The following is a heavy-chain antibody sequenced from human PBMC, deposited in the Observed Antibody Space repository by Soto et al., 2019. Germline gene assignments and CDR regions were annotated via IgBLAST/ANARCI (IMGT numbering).Heavy chain of an antibody. Sequence: QVQLVESGGGVVQPGRSLRLSCAASGFIFSSYGMHWVRQAPGKGLEWVAVISYEGSHTYYADSVKGRFTITRDNSKNTLCLQMNSLRPEDTAVYYCAKEVHCGGGSCSWSEGFDYWGQGTLLTVSS. CDR3: AKEVHCGGGSCSWSEGFDY. V-gene: IGHV3-30*18. J-gene: IGHJ4*02. CDR1: GFIFSSYG. CDR2: ISYEGSHT. D-gene: IGHD2-15*01.